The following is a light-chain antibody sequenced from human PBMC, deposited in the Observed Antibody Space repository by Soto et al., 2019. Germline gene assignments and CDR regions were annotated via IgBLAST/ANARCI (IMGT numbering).Light chain of an antibody. CDR1: QSVNNN. CDR2: GAS. Sequence: EVGMTQSPATLSVSPGEGATLSCRASQSVNNNLAWYQQKPGQAPRLLIYGASTRATGIPARFSGSGSGTEFTLTISSLQSEDFAVYYCQQYNNWPYTFGQGTKLEIK. J-gene: IGKJ2*01. V-gene: IGKV3-15*01. CDR3: QQYNNWPYT.